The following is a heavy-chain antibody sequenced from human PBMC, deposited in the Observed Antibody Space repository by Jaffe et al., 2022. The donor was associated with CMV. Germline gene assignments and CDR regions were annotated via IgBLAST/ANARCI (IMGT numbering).Heavy chain of an antibody. CDR1: GGSISSYY. J-gene: IGHJ4*02. CDR3: ARQPRIVVGAPYYFDY. D-gene: IGHD1-26*01. V-gene: IGHV4-59*08. Sequence: QVQLQESGPGLVKPSETLSLTCTVSGGSISSYYWSWIRQPPGKGLEWIGYIYYSGSTNYNPSLKSRVTISVDTSKNQFSLKLSSVTAADTAVYYCARQPRIVVGAPYYFDYWGQGTLVTVSS. CDR2: IYYSGST.